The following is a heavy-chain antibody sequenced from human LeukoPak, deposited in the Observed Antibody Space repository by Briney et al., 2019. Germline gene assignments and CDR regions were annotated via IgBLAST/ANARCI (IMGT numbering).Heavy chain of an antibody. CDR2: ISSSTSTI. CDR1: GFTFSSYS. J-gene: IGHJ4*02. V-gene: IGHV3-48*01. Sequence: PGGSLRLPCTASGFTFSSYSMNWVRQAPGKGLEWVSYISSSTSTIYYTDSVKGRFTISRDNAKNSLYLQMDSLRAEDTAVYYCAKDRGGFTHYFDFWGQGILVTVSS. CDR3: AKDRGGFTHYFDF. D-gene: IGHD3-10*01.